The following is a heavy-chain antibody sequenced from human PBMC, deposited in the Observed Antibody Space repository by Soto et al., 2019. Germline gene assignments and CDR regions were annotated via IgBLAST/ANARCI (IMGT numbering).Heavy chain of an antibody. CDR2: ISGSASAT. Sequence: PGGSLRLSCATSGFSFSNYAMSWVRQAPGKGLEWVSLISGSASATHYADSVKGRFTISRDNSKRTVYLQLNSLRAEDTAVYYCAKGMANIVFGVDTLFDFWGRGTLVTVSS. V-gene: IGHV3-23*01. CDR3: AKGMANIVFGVDTLFDF. J-gene: IGHJ4*02. D-gene: IGHD3-3*01. CDR1: GFSFSNYA.